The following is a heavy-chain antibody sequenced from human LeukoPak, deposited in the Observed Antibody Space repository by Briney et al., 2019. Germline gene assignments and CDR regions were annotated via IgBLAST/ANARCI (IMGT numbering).Heavy chain of an antibody. V-gene: IGHV1-18*01. CDR1: GYTFTSYG. Sequence: ASVKVSCNASGYTFTSYGISWVRQAPGQGLEWMGWISAYNGNTNYAQKLQGRVTMTTDTSTSTAYMELRSLRSDDTAVYYCARGRLGYGSGSYYEFDYWGQGTLVTVSS. CDR3: ARGRLGYGSGSYYEFDY. D-gene: IGHD3-10*01. CDR2: ISAYNGNT. J-gene: IGHJ4*02.